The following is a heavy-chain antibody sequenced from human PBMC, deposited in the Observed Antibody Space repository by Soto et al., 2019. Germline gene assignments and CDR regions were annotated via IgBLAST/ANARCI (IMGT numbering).Heavy chain of an antibody. Sequence: EVQVVESGGGLVQPGEPLRLSCAASGFPFTPFWMHWVRQAPGKGLVWLSHINSDGSTKVYADSVKGRFTISRDNAKNTLYLQMNSLKAEDTAVYYCVRDRGSPDSFNVWGRGTMVTVSS. CDR1: GFPFTPFW. D-gene: IGHD3-16*01. J-gene: IGHJ3*01. CDR2: INSDGSTK. V-gene: IGHV3-74*01. CDR3: VRDRGSPDSFNV.